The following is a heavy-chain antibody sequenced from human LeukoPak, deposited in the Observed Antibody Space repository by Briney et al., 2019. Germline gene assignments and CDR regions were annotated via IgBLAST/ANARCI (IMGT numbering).Heavy chain of an antibody. J-gene: IGHJ4*02. CDR1: GFTFNAYA. V-gene: IGHV3-9*03. Sequence: GGSLRPSCAASGFTFNAYAMNWVRQAPGKGLEWVAGISWDRGRIDYADSVKGRFTISRDNAKNSLYLQMNSLRAEDMALYYCSKSNSPYSSGDYFDYWGQGTLVTVSS. CDR2: ISWDRGRI. CDR3: SKSNSPYSSGDYFDY. D-gene: IGHD6-19*01.